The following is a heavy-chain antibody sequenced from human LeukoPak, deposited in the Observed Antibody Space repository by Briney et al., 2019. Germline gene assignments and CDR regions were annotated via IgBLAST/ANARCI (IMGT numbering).Heavy chain of an antibody. CDR1: GVIISSYA. CDR3: GRDFLGESGAGGP. V-gene: IGHV3-21*01. Sequence: GGSLRLSCAASGVIISSYAMSWVRQAPGKGLEWASSISPSGSSTWHADSVKGRFTISRDNAKNSVHLQMTNLRVDDTAVYYCGRDFLGESGAGGPWGQGILVTVSS. CDR2: ISPSGSST. J-gene: IGHJ5*02. D-gene: IGHD3-10*01.